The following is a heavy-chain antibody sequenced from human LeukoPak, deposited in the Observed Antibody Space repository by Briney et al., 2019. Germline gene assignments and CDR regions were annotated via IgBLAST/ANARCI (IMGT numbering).Heavy chain of an antibody. J-gene: IGHJ4*01. Sequence: ASVKVSCKASGYTFTGHYMHWVRQGPGQGPEWMGWINPKSGVTNYAQTFQGRVTMTRDTSISIVYMELSRLTLDDTAVYYCARALRYDDGSGYYAYWGQGTLVTVSS. CDR2: INPKSGVT. CDR1: GYTFTGHY. V-gene: IGHV1-2*02. D-gene: IGHD3-22*01. CDR3: ARALRYDDGSGYYAY.